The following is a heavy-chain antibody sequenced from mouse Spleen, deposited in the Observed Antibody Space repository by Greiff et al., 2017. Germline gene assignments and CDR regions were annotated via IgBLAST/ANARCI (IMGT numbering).Heavy chain of an antibody. CDR2: ISSGGSYT. J-gene: IGHJ4*01. CDR1: GFTFSSYT. Sequence: EVQLQESGGGLVKPGGSLKLSCAASGFTFSSYTMSWVRQTPEKRLEWVATISSGGSYTYYPDSVKGRFTISRDNAKNTLYLQMSSLKSEDTAMYYCTRGYDYDRAMDYWGQGTSVTVSS. D-gene: IGHD2-4*01. V-gene: IGHV5-6-4*01. CDR3: TRGYDYDRAMDY.